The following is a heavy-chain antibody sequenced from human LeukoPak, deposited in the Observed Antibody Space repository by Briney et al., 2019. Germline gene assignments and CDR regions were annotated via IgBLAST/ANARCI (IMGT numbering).Heavy chain of an antibody. J-gene: IGHJ4*02. D-gene: IGHD5-24*01. CDR1: GRSISSYY. Sequence: SETLSLTCTVSGRSISSYYCGWIRQPSGKGLEWIGYIYYSGRTNSNPSLKSRVDMSVDPSKNQFSLRLRSVTAAVSAVYYCVRGAYETITPTGIDYWGQGTLGTVSS. CDR2: IYYSGRT. V-gene: IGHV4-59*08. CDR3: VRGAYETITPTGIDY.